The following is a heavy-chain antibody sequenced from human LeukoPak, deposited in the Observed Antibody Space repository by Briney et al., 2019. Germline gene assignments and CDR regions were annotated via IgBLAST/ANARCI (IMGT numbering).Heavy chain of an antibody. Sequence: PSETLSLTCTVSGGSISSYYWSWIRQPPGKGLEWIGSIYYSGSTYYNPSLKSRVTISVDTSKNQFSLKLSSVTAADTAVYYCAETLSSSYDAFDIWGQGTMVTVSS. CDR3: AETLSSSYDAFDI. J-gene: IGHJ3*02. CDR2: IYYSGST. CDR1: GGSISSYY. D-gene: IGHD6-13*01. V-gene: IGHV4-59*05.